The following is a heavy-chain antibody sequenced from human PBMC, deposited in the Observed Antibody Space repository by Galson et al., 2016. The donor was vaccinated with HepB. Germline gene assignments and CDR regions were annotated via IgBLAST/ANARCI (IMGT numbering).Heavy chain of an antibody. Sequence: ASVKVSCKASGPTFASYDITWVRQATGQGLEWMGWMTPNSGNSGYAQKFQGNVTMTRDSSITTAYMELSSLRFEDTAVYYCARLSTSVTSERNYYFGMDVWGNGTTVTVSS. CDR1: GPTFASYD. CDR2: MTPNSGNS. J-gene: IGHJ6*04. D-gene: IGHD4-17*01. V-gene: IGHV1-8*02. CDR3: ARLSTSVTSERNYYFGMDV.